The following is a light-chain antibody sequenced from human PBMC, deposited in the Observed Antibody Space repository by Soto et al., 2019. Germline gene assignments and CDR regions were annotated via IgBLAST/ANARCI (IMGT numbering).Light chain of an antibody. CDR2: NDN. Sequence: QSVLTQPPSASGTPGQRVTISCSGSSSNIGSNTVNWYQQLPGTAPKLLIHNDNQRPSGVPDRFSGSKSGTSASLAISGLQSDDEADYYCAAWDDSLNGVLYGGGTKLTVL. J-gene: IGLJ2*01. CDR3: AAWDDSLNGVL. V-gene: IGLV1-44*01. CDR1: SSNIGSNT.